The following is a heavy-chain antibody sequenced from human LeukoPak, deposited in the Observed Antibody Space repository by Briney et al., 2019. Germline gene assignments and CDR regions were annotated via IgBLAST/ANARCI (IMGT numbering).Heavy chain of an antibody. V-gene: IGHV1-3*03. D-gene: IGHD3-22*01. CDR2: INAGNGNT. Sequence: ASVKVSCKASGYTFTSYAMHWVRQAPGQRLEWMGWINAGNGNTKYSQEFQGRVTITRDTSASTAYMELSSLRSEDMAVYYCAREGTYYYDSSGYFPTHYWGQGTLVTVSS. CDR3: AREGTYYYDSSGYFPTHY. J-gene: IGHJ4*02. CDR1: GYTFTSYA.